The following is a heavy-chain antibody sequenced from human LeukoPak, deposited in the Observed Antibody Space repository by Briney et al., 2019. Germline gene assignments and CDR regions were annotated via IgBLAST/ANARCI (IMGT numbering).Heavy chain of an antibody. D-gene: IGHD3-22*01. CDR1: GGSFSGYY. J-gene: IGHJ4*02. CDR2: INHSGST. V-gene: IGHV4-34*01. Sequence: SETLSLTCAVYGGSFSGYYWSWIRQPPGRGLEWIGEINHSGSTNYNPSLKSRVTISVDTSKNQFSLSLSSVTAADTAVYYCARRLLRESVDYWGQGTLVTVSS. CDR3: ARRLLRESVDY.